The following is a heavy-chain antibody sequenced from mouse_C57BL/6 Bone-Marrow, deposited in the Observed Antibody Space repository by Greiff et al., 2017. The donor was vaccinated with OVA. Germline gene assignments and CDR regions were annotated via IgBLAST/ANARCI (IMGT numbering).Heavy chain of an antibody. CDR2: IDPETGDT. J-gene: IGHJ3*01. V-gene: IGHV14-4*01. CDR3: TADGAWFAY. D-gene: IGHD1-2*01. Sequence: VQLQQSGAELVRPGASVKLSCTASGFNIKDDYMHWVKQRPEQGLEWIGWIDPETGDTAYASKFQGKATITADTSSNTAYLQRSSLTSEDAAVYYSTADGAWFAYWGQGTLVTVSA. CDR1: GFNIKDDY.